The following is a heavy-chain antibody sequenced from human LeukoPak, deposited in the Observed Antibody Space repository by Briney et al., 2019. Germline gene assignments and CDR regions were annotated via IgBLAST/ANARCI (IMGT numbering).Heavy chain of an antibody. J-gene: IGHJ4*02. CDR3: ARGRYDYGTYFDY. Sequence: GASVKVSCKASGGTFSSYAISWVRQAPGQGLEWMGGIIPIFGTANYAQKFQGRVTITADESTSTAYMELSSLRSEDTAVYYCARGRYDYGTYFDYWGQGTLVTVSS. D-gene: IGHD4-17*01. CDR2: IIPIFGTA. V-gene: IGHV1-69*13. CDR1: GGTFSSYA.